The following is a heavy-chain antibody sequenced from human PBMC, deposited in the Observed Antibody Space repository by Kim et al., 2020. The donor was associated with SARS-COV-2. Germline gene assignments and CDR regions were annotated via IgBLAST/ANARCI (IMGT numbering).Heavy chain of an antibody. CDR1: GGSISSYY. CDR3: ARESRIGYCSGGSCYRSNAFDI. CDR2: IYYSGST. J-gene: IGHJ3*02. Sequence: SETLSLTCTVSGGSISSYYWSWIRQPPGKGLEWIGYIYYSGSTNYNPSLKSRVTISVDTSKNQFSLKLSSVTAADTAVYYCARESRIGYCSGGSCYRSNAFDIWGQGTMVTVSS. V-gene: IGHV4-59*13. D-gene: IGHD2-15*01.